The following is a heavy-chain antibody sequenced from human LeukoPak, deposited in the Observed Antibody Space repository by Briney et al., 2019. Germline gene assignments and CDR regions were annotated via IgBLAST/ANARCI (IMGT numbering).Heavy chain of an antibody. CDR3: AKDKSYSIDY. V-gene: IGHV3-30*02. J-gene: IGHJ4*02. Sequence: GGSLRLSCAASGFTFSSYGMHWVRQAPSKGLEWVAFIRYTGSKKYYADSVKGRFTISRDNSKNTLYLQMNSLRAEDTAVYHCAKDKSYSIDYWGQGTLVTVSS. CDR1: GFTFSSYG. D-gene: IGHD3-10*01. CDR2: IRYTGSKK.